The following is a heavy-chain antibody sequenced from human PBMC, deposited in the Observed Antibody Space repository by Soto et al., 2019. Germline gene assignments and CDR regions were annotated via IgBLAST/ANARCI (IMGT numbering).Heavy chain of an antibody. CDR1: GGSFSGYY. J-gene: IGHJ3*02. CDR3: ARTRGREGAFDI. Sequence: SETLSLTCAVYGGSFSGYYWSWIRQPPGKGLEWIGEINHSGSTNYNPSLKSRVTISVDTSKNQFSLKLSSVTAADTAVYYCARTRGREGAFDIWGQGTMVTVSS. CDR2: INHSGST. D-gene: IGHD3-10*01. V-gene: IGHV4-34*01.